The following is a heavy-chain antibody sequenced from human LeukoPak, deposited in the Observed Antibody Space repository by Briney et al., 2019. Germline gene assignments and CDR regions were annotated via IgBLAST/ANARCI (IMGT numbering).Heavy chain of an antibody. CDR3: ARDILTGFAGDY. D-gene: IGHD3-9*01. J-gene: IGHJ4*02. CDR1: GYTFTGYY. CDR2: INPNSGAT. Sequence: ASVKVSCKASGYTFTGYYMHWVRQAPGQGLEWMGWINPNSGATNYAQKFQGRVTMTRDTSISTAYMELSRLRSDDTAVYYCARDILTGFAGDYWGQGTLVTVSS. V-gene: IGHV1-2*02.